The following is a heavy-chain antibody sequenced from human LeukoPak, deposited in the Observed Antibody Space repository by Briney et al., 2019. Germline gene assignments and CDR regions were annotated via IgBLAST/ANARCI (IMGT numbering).Heavy chain of an antibody. CDR1: GFSFRSYA. Sequence: GGSLRLSCAASGFSFRSYAMNWVRQAPGKGLEWVSYISSSGSTIYYADSVKGRFTISRDNAKNSLYLQMNSLRAEDTAVYYCARRGYYYGSGSYHDAFDIWGQGTMVTVSS. D-gene: IGHD3-10*01. CDR2: ISSSGSTI. J-gene: IGHJ3*02. V-gene: IGHV3-48*03. CDR3: ARRGYYYGSGSYHDAFDI.